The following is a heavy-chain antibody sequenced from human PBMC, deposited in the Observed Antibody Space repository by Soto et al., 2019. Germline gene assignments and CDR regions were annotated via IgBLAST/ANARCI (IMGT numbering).Heavy chain of an antibody. CDR3: ARPHGGSSGWDNWFDP. CDR2: IYYSGST. D-gene: IGHD6-25*01. Sequence: SDTLSLTSTLSGGSISSYYWSWTRQPPGKGLEWIGYIYYSGSTNYNPSLKSRVTISVDTSKNQFSLKLSSVTAADTAVYYCARPHGGSSGWDNWFDPWGQGTLVTVS. CDR1: GGSISSYY. J-gene: IGHJ5*02. V-gene: IGHV4-59*07.